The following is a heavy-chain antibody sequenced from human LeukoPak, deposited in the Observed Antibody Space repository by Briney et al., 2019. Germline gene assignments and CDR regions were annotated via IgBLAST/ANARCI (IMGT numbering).Heavy chain of an antibody. J-gene: IGHJ5*02. V-gene: IGHV4-39*01. CDR2: IYYSGST. CDR3: ARPLISPDNWFDP. D-gene: IGHD2-15*01. CDR1: AGSISSSSYY. Sequence: SETLSLTCTVSAGSISSSSYYWGWIRQPPGEGLEWIGSIYYSGSTYYNPSLKSRVTISVDTSKNQFSLKLSSVTAADTAVYYCARPLISPDNWFDPWGQGTLVTVSS.